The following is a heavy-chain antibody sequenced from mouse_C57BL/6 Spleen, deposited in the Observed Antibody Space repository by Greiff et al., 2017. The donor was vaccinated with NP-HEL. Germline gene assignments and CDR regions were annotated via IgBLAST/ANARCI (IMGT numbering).Heavy chain of an antibody. CDR2: IYPGDGDT. Sequence: VQLVESGAELVKPGASVKISCKASGYAFSSYWMNWVKQRPGKGLEWIGQIYPGDGDTNYNGKFKGKATLTADKSSSTAYMQLSSLTSEDSAVYFCARDVENAMDYWGQGTSVTVSS. J-gene: IGHJ4*01. CDR3: ARDVENAMDY. CDR1: GYAFSSYW. V-gene: IGHV1-80*01.